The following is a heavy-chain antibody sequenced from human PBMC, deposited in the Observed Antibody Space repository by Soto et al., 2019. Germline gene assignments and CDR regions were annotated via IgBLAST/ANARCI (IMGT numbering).Heavy chain of an antibody. Sequence: GGSLRLSCAASEFSFSSNWMHWVRQAPGKGLVWVSRINGDGSTTSYADSVKGRFTVSRDNAKNTLYLQMDSLGAEDTAVYYCARGSKGRYGVDYWGQGTLVTVSS. V-gene: IGHV3-74*01. CDR1: EFSFSSNW. CDR2: INGDGSTT. D-gene: IGHD1-20*01. CDR3: ARGSKGRYGVDY. J-gene: IGHJ4*02.